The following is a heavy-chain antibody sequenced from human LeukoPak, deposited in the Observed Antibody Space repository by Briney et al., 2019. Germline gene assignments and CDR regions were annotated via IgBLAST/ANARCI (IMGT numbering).Heavy chain of an antibody. Sequence: GESLKISCKGSGYSFTSYWISWVRQMPGKGLEWMGRIDPSDSYTNYSPSFQGHVTISADKSISTAYLQWSSLKASDTAMYYCVRALRYSSSWYVNWFDPWGQGTPVTVSS. J-gene: IGHJ5*02. CDR2: IDPSDSYT. CDR1: GYSFTSYW. CDR3: VRALRYSSSWYVNWFDP. V-gene: IGHV5-10-1*01. D-gene: IGHD6-13*01.